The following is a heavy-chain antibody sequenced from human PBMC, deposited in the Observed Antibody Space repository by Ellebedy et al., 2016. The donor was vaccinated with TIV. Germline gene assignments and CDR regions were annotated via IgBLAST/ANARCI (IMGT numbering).Heavy chain of an antibody. CDR1: GFIYSDFY. Sequence: GESLKISXEASGFIYSDFYMSWIRQAPGKGLEVVSYISNTGATMYYADSVKGRFTISRDNAKNSLYLQMNSLRAEDTAVYYCATRAQYRASVFWGRGTLVTVSS. CDR3: ATRAQYRASVF. J-gene: IGHJ4*02. D-gene: IGHD2-2*01. V-gene: IGHV3-11*01. CDR2: ISNTGATM.